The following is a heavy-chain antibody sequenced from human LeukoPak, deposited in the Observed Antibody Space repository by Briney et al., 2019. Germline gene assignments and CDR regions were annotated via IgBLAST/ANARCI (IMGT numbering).Heavy chain of an antibody. CDR2: MNPNSGNT. J-gene: IGHJ4*02. Sequence: GASVKVSCKASGYTFTSYDINWVRQATGQGLEWMGWMNPNSGNTGYALKFQGRVTMTRNTSISTAYMELSSLRSEDTAVYYCARGLALRYFDWVYYFDYWGQGTLVTVSS. CDR3: ARGLALRYFDWVYYFDY. V-gene: IGHV1-8*01. D-gene: IGHD3-9*01. CDR1: GYTFTSYD.